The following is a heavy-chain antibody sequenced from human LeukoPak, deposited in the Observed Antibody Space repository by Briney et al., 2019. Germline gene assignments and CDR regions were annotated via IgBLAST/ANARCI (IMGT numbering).Heavy chain of an antibody. J-gene: IGHJ4*02. CDR1: GGSFSDYY. CDR2: INHSGST. CDR3: ARGLMTTVTSFDY. Sequence: SETLSLTCAVYGGSFSDYYWSWIRQPPGKGLEWIGEINHSGSTNYNPSLKSGVTISVDTSKNQFSLKLSSVTAADTAVYYCARGLMTTVTSFDYWGQGTLVTVSS. D-gene: IGHD4-17*01. V-gene: IGHV4-34*01.